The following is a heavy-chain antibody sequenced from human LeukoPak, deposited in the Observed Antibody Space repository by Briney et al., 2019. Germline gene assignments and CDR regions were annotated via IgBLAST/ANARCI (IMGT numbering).Heavy chain of an antibody. D-gene: IGHD3-22*01. V-gene: IGHV3-48*01. CDR2: ISSSSSTI. CDR3: ARDLHYYDSSGYPFYYYYYYMDV. J-gene: IGHJ6*03. Sequence: GGSLRLSCAASGFTFSSYSMNWVRQAPGKGLEWVSYISSSSSTIYYADSVKGRFTISRDNAKNSLYLQMNSLRAEDTAVYYCARDLHYYDSSGYPFYYYYYYMDVWGKGTTVTVSS. CDR1: GFTFSSYS.